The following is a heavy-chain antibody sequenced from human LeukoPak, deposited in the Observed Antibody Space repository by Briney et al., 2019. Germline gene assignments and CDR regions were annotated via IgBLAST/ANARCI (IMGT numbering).Heavy chain of an antibody. CDR1: GFTFSSYA. CDR2: IRGSDDST. D-gene: IGHD6-13*01. V-gene: IGHV3-23*01. Sequence: GGSLRLSCAASGFTFSSYAMTWVRQAPGKGLEWVSTIRGSDDSTYYADSVKGRFTIPRDNSKNTLYLQMNSLRAEDTAIHYCAKDTGPAAGITADYWGQGTLVTVSS. CDR3: AKDTGPAAGITADY. J-gene: IGHJ4*02.